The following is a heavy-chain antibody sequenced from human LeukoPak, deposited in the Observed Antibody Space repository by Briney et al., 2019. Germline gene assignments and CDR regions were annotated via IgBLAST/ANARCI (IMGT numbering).Heavy chain of an antibody. Sequence: GGSLRLSCAASGFTFSRYAMSWARQAPGKGLEWVSAINGSGGNTYYADSVKGRFTISRDNSKNTLYLQMNSLRAEDMAVYYCAKGQGLRYFDWLSGAEYFQHWGQGTLVTVSS. CDR1: GFTFSRYA. D-gene: IGHD3-9*01. CDR2: INGSGGNT. J-gene: IGHJ1*01. V-gene: IGHV3-23*01. CDR3: AKGQGLRYFDWLSGAEYFQH.